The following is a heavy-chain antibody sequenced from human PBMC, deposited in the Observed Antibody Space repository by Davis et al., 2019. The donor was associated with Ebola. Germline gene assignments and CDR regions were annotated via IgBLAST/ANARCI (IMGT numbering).Heavy chain of an antibody. V-gene: IGHV1-69*04. D-gene: IGHD4-23*01. Sequence: SVKVSCKASGGTFSSYAISWVRQAPGQGLEWMGRIIPILGIPNYAQKFQGRVTITADKSTRTAYMELRGLTSGDTAFYYCATLIFNYGGLDSWGQGTLITVSS. J-gene: IGHJ4*02. CDR1: GGTFSSYA. CDR2: IIPILGIP. CDR3: ATLIFNYGGLDS.